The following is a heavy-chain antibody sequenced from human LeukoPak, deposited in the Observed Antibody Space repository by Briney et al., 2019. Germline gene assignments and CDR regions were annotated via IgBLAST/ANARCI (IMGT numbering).Heavy chain of an antibody. J-gene: IGHJ6*03. D-gene: IGHD2-2*01. CDR2: FRGSGVAT. Sequence: GGSLRLSCAASGFTFSSYAMNWVRQAPGKGLKWVSGFRGSGVATFYADSVKGRFTISRDNSKNTLYLQMNSLRAEDTAVYYCARVTDSTSYYYYYYMDVWGKGTTVTVSS. CDR1: GFTFSSYA. V-gene: IGHV3-23*01. CDR3: ARVTDSTSYYYYYYMDV.